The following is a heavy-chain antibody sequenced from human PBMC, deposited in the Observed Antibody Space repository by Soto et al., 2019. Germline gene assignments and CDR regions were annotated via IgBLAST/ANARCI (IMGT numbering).Heavy chain of an antibody. Sequence: QVQLVESGGGVVQPGRSLRLSCAASGFTFSSYGMHWVRQAPGKGLEWVVVISYDGSNKYYADSVKGRFTISRDNSKNTLDRQRNSRRAEDTAVYYCAKGRYSYGQAPFDYRGQGTLVTVSS. J-gene: IGHJ4*02. CDR1: GFTFSSYG. V-gene: IGHV3-30*18. CDR3: AKGRYSYGQAPFDY. CDR2: ISYDGSNK. D-gene: IGHD5-18*01.